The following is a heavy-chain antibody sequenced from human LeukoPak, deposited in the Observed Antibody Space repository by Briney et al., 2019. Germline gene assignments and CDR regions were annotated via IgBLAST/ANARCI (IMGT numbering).Heavy chain of an antibody. V-gene: IGHV1-24*01. CDR2: FDPEDGET. D-gene: IGHD3-22*01. CDR1: GYTLTELS. Sequence: EASVKVSCKVSGYTLTELSMHWVRQAPGKGLEWMGGFDPEDGETIYAQKLQGRVTMTTDTSTSTAYMELRSLRSDDTAVYYCARDPMIVVAPDYWGQGTLVTVSS. J-gene: IGHJ4*02. CDR3: ARDPMIVVAPDY.